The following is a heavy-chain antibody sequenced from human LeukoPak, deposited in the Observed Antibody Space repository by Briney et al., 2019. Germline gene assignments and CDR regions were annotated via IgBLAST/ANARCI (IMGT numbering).Heavy chain of an antibody. CDR3: ARLKFYGSTGYTPGYYMDV. J-gene: IGHJ6*03. CDR2: IYPSGST. D-gene: IGHD3-22*01. V-gene: IGHV4-4*07. CDR1: GGSIISYY. Sequence: PSETLSLTCTVSGGSIISYYWSWVRQSAGKGLEWIGRIYPSGSTEYNTSLKSRVTMSVDMSKKQFSLKLTSVTAADTAVYYCARLKFYGSTGYTPGYYMDVWGKGTTVTVSS.